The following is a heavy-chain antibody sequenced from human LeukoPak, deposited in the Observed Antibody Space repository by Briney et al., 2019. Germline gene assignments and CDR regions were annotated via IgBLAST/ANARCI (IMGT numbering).Heavy chain of an antibody. CDR1: GYTFTSYD. CDR3: ARGPETNYYYDSSPDDY. J-gene: IGHJ4*02. CDR2: MNPNSGNT. Sequence: ASVKVSCKASGYTFTSYDINWVRQATGQGLEWMGWMNPNSGNTGYAQKFQGRVTMTRNTSISTAYMELSSLRSEDTAVYYCARGPETNYYYDSSPDDYWGQGTLVTVSS. D-gene: IGHD3-22*01. V-gene: IGHV1-8*01.